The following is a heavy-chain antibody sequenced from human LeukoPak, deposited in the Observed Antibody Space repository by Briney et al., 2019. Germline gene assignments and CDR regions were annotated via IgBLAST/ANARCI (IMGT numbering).Heavy chain of an antibody. D-gene: IGHD6-19*01. Sequence: SVKVSCKASGGTFSSYTISWVRQAPGQGLEWMGRIIPILGIANYAQKFQGRITITADKFTSTAYMELSSLRSEDTAVYYCASYLIAVAGSFDYWGQGTLVTVST. CDR2: IIPILGIA. J-gene: IGHJ4*02. V-gene: IGHV1-69*02. CDR3: ASYLIAVAGSFDY. CDR1: GGTFSSYT.